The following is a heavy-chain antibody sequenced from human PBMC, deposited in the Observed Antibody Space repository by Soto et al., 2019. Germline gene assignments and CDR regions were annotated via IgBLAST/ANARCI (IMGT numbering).Heavy chain of an antibody. J-gene: IGHJ6*02. CDR1: GGTFSSYA. D-gene: IGHD2-2*01. V-gene: IGHV1-69*13. CDR3: ARHLPAAGYYYGMDV. CDR2: IIPIFGTA. Sequence: ASVKVSCKASGGTFSSYAISWVRQAPGQGLEWMGGIIPIFGTANYAQKFQGRVTITADESTSTAYMELSSLRSEDTAVYYCARHLPAAGYYYGMDVWGQGTTVTVSS.